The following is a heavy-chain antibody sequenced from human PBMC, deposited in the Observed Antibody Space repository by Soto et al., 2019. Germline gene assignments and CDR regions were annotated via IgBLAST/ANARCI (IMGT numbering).Heavy chain of an antibody. V-gene: IGHV4-61*01. J-gene: IGHJ5*01. CDR2: SYYNGDT. D-gene: IGHD3-3*01. Sequence: SETLSLTCTVSGDSVTCTSYYWSWVRQSPGRGLEWLGYSYYNGDTNYNPSLKSRVTISVDTSKNQFSLKLTSLTAADTGVYYCAREGGVLRLSNWFDSWGQGIQVTV. CDR3: AREGGVLRLSNWFDS. CDR1: GDSVTCTSYY.